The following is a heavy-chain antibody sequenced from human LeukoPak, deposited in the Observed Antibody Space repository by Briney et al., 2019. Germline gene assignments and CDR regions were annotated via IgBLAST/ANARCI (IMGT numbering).Heavy chain of an antibody. CDR1: GFTSSSYS. D-gene: IGHD6-13*01. CDR2: ISSSSSYI. Sequence: GGSLRLSCAASGFTSSSYSMNWVRQAPGKGLEWVSSISSSSSYIYYAASVKGRFTISRDNAKNSLYLQMNSLRAEDTAVYYCARLYSSSWTGFDYWGQGTLVTVSS. V-gene: IGHV3-21*01. J-gene: IGHJ4*02. CDR3: ARLYSSSWTGFDY.